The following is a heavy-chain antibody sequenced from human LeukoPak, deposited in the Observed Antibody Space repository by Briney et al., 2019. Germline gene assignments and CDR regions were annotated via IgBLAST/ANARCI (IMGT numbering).Heavy chain of an antibody. CDR2: VNWSPGSE. Sequence: GGSLRLSCVASGFTFTSYGMHWVRQAPGKGLEWVSSVNWSPGSEAYADSVKGRFTISRDNAKNSLYLQMNNLRIEDTALYYCVKDSAGDASDWLDSWGQGTLVTISS. D-gene: IGHD5-24*01. CDR1: GFTFTSYG. CDR3: VKDSAGDASDWLDS. J-gene: IGHJ5*01. V-gene: IGHV3-9*01.